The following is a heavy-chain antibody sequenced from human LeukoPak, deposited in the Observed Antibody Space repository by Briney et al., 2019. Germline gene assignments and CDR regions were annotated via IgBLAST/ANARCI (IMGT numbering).Heavy chain of an antibody. J-gene: IGHJ4*02. CDR3: ARLVSGY. D-gene: IGHD2-8*02. CDR1: GGSISSSSYY. Sequence: SETLSLTCTVSGGSISSSSYYWGWIRQPPGKGLEWIGSIYYSGSTYYNPSLKSRVTISVDTSKNQFSLKLSSVTAADTAVYYCARLVSGYWGQGTLVTVSS. V-gene: IGHV4-39*07. CDR2: IYYSGST.